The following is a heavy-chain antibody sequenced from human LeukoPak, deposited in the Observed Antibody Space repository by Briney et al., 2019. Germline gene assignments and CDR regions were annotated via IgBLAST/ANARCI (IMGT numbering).Heavy chain of an antibody. CDR3: ARHERHNWNPFDY. CDR1: GGSISSSSYY. Sequence: SETLSLTCTVSGGSISSSSYYWGWIRQPPGKGLEWIGSIYYSGSTYYNPSLKSRVTISVDTSKNQFSLKLSSVTAADTAVYYCARHERHNWNPFDYWGQGTLVTVSS. V-gene: IGHV4-39*01. CDR2: IYYSGST. D-gene: IGHD1-20*01. J-gene: IGHJ4*02.